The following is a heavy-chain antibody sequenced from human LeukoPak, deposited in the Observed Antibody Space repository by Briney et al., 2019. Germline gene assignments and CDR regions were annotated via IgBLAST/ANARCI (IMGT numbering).Heavy chain of an antibody. D-gene: IGHD3-22*01. CDR1: GGSISSSRYY. V-gene: IGHV4-39*07. CDR2: IYYSGST. J-gene: IGHJ4*02. Sequence: SETLSLTCTVSGGSISSSRYYWGWIRQPPGKGLEWIGSIYYSGSTYYNPSLKSRVTISVDTSKNQFSLKLSSVTAADTAVYYCARDRDPPYYDSSGSHFDYWGQGTLVTVSS. CDR3: ARDRDPPYYDSSGSHFDY.